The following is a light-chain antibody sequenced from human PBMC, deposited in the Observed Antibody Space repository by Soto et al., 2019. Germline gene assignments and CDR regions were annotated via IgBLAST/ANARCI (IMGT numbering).Light chain of an antibody. CDR1: QSVSSSY. CDR2: GAS. V-gene: IGKV3-20*01. Sequence: EIGLTQSPGTLSLSPGERATLSCRASQSVSSSYLAWYQQKPGQAHRLLIYGASSRATGIPDRFSGSGSGTDFTLTISRLEPEDFAVYYCQQYGSSPRTFGQGTKVEIK. CDR3: QQYGSSPRT. J-gene: IGKJ1*01.